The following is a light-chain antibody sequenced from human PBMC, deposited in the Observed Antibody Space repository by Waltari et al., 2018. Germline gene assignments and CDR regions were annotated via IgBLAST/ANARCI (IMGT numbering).Light chain of an antibody. CDR1: QSVVTY. CDR2: DVS. J-gene: IGKJ4*01. Sequence: IVLTQSPATLSLSPGERATLSCRASQSVVTYLAWFQQKPGQAPRLLMYDVSKRATGIAARFSGSVSGTDFTLTIRSLEPEDFGVYYCQQRASSWVTFGGGTKVDI. V-gene: IGKV3-11*01. CDR3: QQRASSWVT.